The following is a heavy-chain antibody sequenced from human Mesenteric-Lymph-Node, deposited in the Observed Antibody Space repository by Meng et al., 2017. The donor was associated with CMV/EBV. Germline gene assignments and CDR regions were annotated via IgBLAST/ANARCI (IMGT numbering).Heavy chain of an antibody. CDR1: GDSISNRNW. V-gene: IGHV4-4*02. CDR2: VSPTESI. Sequence: SETLSLTCAISGDSISNRNWWSWVRQSPDKGLEWIGEVSPTESINYNPSLKSRVTISVDTSKNQFSLKLSSVTAADTAVYYCARLPARTIFGVVITPFDYWGQGTLVTVSS. J-gene: IGHJ4*02. D-gene: IGHD3-3*01. CDR3: ARLPARTIFGVVITPFDY.